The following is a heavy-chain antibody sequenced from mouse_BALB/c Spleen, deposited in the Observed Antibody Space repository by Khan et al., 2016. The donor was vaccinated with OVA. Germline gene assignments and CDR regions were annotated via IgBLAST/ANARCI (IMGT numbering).Heavy chain of an antibody. V-gene: IGHV1-26*01. D-gene: IGHD2-12*01. CDR2: VNPNTGGS. Sequence: VQLQQSGPDLVKPGASVKISCKASGYSFTLYYMTWVKQSHGKSLEWIGRVNPNTGGSDYNQEFKGQAILTVDNSSNTAYMELHHLTSADSAVYYCARGDDFFAYWGQGTLVTVSA. CDR3: ARGDDFFAY. CDR1: GYSFTLYY. J-gene: IGHJ3*01.